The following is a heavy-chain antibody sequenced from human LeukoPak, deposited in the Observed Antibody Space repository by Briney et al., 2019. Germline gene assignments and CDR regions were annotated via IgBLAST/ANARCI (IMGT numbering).Heavy chain of an antibody. D-gene: IGHD5-12*01. CDR2: IYYSGST. J-gene: IGHJ6*03. V-gene: IGHV4-31*03. CDR3: ARVSGYSGYDSSYYYMDV. CDR1: GGSISSGAYY. Sequence: SETLSLTCTVSGGSISSGAYYWSWIRQHPGKGLEWIGYIYYSGSTYYNPSLKSRLTISVDTSKNQFSLKLGSATAADTAVYYCARVSGYSGYDSSYYYMDVWGKGTTVTVSS.